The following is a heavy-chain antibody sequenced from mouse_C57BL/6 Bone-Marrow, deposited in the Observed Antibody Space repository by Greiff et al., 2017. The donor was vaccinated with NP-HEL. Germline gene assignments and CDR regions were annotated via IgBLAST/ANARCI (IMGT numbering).Heavy chain of an antibody. D-gene: IGHD2-5*01. CDR2: INPGSGGT. CDR1: GYAFTNYL. V-gene: IGHV1-54*01. J-gene: IGHJ1*03. Sequence: VQLQQSGAELVRPGTSVKVSCKASGYAFTNYLIEWVKQRPGQGLEWIGVINPGSGGTNYNEKFKGKATLTADKSSSTAYMQLSSLTSEDSAVYFCARWDYSNPYWYFDVWGTGTTVTVSS. CDR3: ARWDYSNPYWYFDV.